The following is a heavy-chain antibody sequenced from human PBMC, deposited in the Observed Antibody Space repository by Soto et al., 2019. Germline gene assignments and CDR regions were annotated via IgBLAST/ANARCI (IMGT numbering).Heavy chain of an antibody. V-gene: IGHV1-69*01. CDR3: ARSQGSSTSLEVYYYYYYGMDV. CDR2: IIPITATA. CDR1: GGTFGSYA. Sequence: QVQLVQSGAEVKKPGSSVKVSCKASGGTFGSYAISWVRQAPGQGLEWMGGIIPITATANYAQTFQGRVTITADESRRTGSMQLSSLRSEDTVLYYWARSQGSSTSLEVYYYYYYGMDVWGQGTTVTVSS. J-gene: IGHJ6*02. D-gene: IGHD2-2*01.